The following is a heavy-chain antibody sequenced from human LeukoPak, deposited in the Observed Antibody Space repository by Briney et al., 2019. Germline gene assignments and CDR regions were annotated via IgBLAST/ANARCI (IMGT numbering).Heavy chain of an antibody. CDR3: ARGPSGYHNT. Sequence: GGSLRLSCAASGFTFSSYAMSWVRQAPGKGLEWVSAISGSGGSTYYADSVKGRFTISRDSSKNILHLQMNTLRAEDTAVYYCARGPSGYHNTGGQGTLVTVSS. D-gene: IGHD5-12*01. V-gene: IGHV3-23*01. CDR2: ISGSGGST. CDR1: GFTFSSYA. J-gene: IGHJ4*02.